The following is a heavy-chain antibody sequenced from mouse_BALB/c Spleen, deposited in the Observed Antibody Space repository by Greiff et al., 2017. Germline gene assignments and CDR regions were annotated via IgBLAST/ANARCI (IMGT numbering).Heavy chain of an antibody. CDR1: GYTFTSYW. V-gene: IGHV1S81*02. J-gene: IGHJ2*01. CDR3: ARGEITTATDY. D-gene: IGHD1-2*01. CDR2: INPSNGRT. Sequence: QVQLKQPGAELVKPGASVKLSCKASGYTFTSYWMHWVKQRPGQGLEWIGEINPSNGRTNYNEKFKSKATLTVDKSSSTAYMQLSSLTSEDSAVYYCARGEITTATDYWGQGTTLTVSS.